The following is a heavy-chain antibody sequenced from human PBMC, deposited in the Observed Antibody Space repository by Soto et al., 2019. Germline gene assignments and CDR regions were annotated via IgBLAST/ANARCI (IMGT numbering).Heavy chain of an antibody. CDR2: ISYDGSNK. Sequence: GGSLRLSCAASGFTFRSYAMHWVRQAPGKGLEWVAVISYDGSNKYYADSVKGRFTISRDNSKNTLYLQMNSLRAEDTAVYYCARDRYIVVVPAAMRHGMDVWGQGTTVTVSS. V-gene: IGHV3-30-3*01. J-gene: IGHJ6*02. CDR1: GFTFRSYA. CDR3: ARDRYIVVVPAAMRHGMDV. D-gene: IGHD2-2*01.